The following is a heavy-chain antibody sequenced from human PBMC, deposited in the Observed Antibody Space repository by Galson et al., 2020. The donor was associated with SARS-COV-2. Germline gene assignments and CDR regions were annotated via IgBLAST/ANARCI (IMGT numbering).Heavy chain of an antibody. J-gene: IGHJ4*02. V-gene: IGHV3-7*01. D-gene: IGHD1-26*01. Sequence: GGSLSLSCAVSGFTFSNSWMNWVRQAPGKGLEWVANINEGGSEKVYADSVRGRFTISRDNVNNLLYLQMNSLRVEDMGVYYCAKVGGGYDRSDYWGQGTLVTVSS. CDR3: AKVGGGYDRSDY. CDR1: GFTFSNSW. CDR2: INEGGSEK.